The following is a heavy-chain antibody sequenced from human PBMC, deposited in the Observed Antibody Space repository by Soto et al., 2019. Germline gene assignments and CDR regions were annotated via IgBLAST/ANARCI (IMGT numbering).Heavy chain of an antibody. V-gene: IGHV1-69*12. CDR2: IIPIFGTA. J-gene: IGHJ4*02. D-gene: IGHD5-18*01. CDR3: AREGLAMVKGGFDY. Sequence: QVQLVQSGAEVKKPGSSVKVSCKASGGTFSSYAISWVRQAPGQGLEWMGGIIPIFGTANYAQKFQGRVTXXAXEXXSTAYMELSSMRSEDRAVYYCAREGLAMVKGGFDYWGQGPLVTVSS. CDR1: GGTFSSYA.